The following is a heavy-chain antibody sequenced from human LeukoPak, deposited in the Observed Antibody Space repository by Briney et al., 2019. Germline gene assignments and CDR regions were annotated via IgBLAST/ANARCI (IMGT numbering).Heavy chain of an antibody. V-gene: IGHV3-30*03. CDR3: ARRSAAKDAFDI. CDR2: ISYDGSTK. D-gene: IGHD6-25*01. Sequence: RAGGSLRLSCAASGFTFSSYGMHWVRQAPGKGLEWVAIISYDGSTKYYADSVKGRFTISRDNSKNTLYLQMNSLRAEDTAVYYCARRSAAKDAFDIWGQGTMVTVSS. CDR1: GFTFSSYG. J-gene: IGHJ3*02.